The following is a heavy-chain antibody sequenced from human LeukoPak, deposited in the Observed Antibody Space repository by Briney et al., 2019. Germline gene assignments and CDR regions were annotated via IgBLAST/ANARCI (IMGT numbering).Heavy chain of an antibody. Sequence: PGGSLRLSCAASGFTFSDHYRDWVRQAPGKGLEWVGRSRIKANSYTTEYAASVKGRFTISRDDSKNSLYLQMSSLKTEDTAVYYCARYCSSTSCYSASPYGMDVWGKGTMVPVSS. CDR1: GFTFSDHY. CDR2: SRIKANSYTT. D-gene: IGHD2-2*01. V-gene: IGHV3-72*01. J-gene: IGHJ6*04. CDR3: ARYCSSTSCYSASPYGMDV.